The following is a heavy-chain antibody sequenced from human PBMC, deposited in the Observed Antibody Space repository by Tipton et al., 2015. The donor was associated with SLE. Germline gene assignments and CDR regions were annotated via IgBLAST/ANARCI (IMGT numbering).Heavy chain of an antibody. Sequence: TLSLTCAVYGGSFSGYYWSWIRQPPGKGLEWIGEINHSGSTNYSPSLKSRVTISVDTSKNQFSLKLSSVTAADTAVYYCARGREVPWGYYFDYWGQGTLVTVSS. J-gene: IGHJ4*02. CDR2: INHSGST. V-gene: IGHV4-34*01. CDR1: GGSFSGYY. CDR3: ARGREVPWGYYFDY. D-gene: IGHD2-2*01.